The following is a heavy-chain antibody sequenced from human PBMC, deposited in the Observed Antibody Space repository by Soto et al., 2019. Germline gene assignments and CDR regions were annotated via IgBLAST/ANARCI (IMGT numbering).Heavy chain of an antibody. CDR3: ARALAYYGMDV. V-gene: IGHV5-51*01. Sequence: GESRKISCQGSGYIFTSYWICWVRQMPGKGLEWMGIIXPXXXXXRXXPSFQGHVTISADKSISTAYLQWSSLKASDTAMYYCARALAYYGMDVWGQGTTVTVSS. CDR1: GYIFTSYW. J-gene: IGHJ6*02. CDR2: IXPXXXXX.